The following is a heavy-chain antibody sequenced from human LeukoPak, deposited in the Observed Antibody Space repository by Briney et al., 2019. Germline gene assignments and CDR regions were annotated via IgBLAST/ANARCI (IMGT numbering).Heavy chain of an antibody. J-gene: IGHJ3*02. Sequence: SQTLSLTCTVSGGSISSGDYDWSWIRQPPGKGLEWIGYIYYSGSTYYNPSLKSRVTISVDTSKNQFSLKLSSVTAADTAVYYCARDNDSGGYYWDDAFVIWGQGTMVTVSS. D-gene: IGHD3-22*01. CDR3: ARDNDSGGYYWDDAFVI. CDR2: IYYSGST. CDR1: GGSISSGDYD. V-gene: IGHV4-30-4*08.